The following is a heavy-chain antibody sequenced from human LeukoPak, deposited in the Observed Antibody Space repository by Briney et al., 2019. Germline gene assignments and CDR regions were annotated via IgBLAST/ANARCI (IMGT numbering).Heavy chain of an antibody. J-gene: IGHJ4*02. CDR2: ISAYSGYT. V-gene: IGHV1-18*01. Sequence: ASVKVSCKASGYTFTNYGISWVRQAPGQGLGWMGWISAYSGYTHYAQKIQGRVTVTTEASTSTAYMDLRSLTSYDTAVYYCARDAVSTTTAGGIDYWGQGTLVTVSS. CDR1: GYTFTNYG. D-gene: IGHD5/OR15-5a*01. CDR3: ARDAVSTTTAGGIDY.